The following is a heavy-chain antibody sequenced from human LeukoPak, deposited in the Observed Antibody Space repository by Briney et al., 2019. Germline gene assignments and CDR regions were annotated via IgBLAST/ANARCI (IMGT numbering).Heavy chain of an antibody. D-gene: IGHD2-15*01. CDR3: ARVQVVVVAANWFDP. CDR2: IYPGDSDT. V-gene: IGHV5-51*01. J-gene: IGHJ5*02. CDR1: GCSFTSYW. Sequence: GESLKISCKGSGCSFTSYWIGWVRQLPGKGLEWMGIIYPGDSDTRYSPSFQGQVTISADKSISTAYLQWSSLKASDTAMYYCARVQVVVVAANWFDPWGQGTLVTVSS.